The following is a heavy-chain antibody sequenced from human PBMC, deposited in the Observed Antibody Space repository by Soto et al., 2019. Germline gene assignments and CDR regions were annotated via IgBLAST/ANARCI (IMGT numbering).Heavy chain of an antibody. CDR1: GGSISSSSYY. CDR2: IYYSGST. CDR3: ARPGGSSNDY. V-gene: IGHV4-39*01. Sequence: QLQLQESGPGLVKPSETLSLTCTVSGGSISSSSYYWGWIRQPPGKGLEWIGSIYYSGSTYYNPSLMSLVTISVDTSKNQFSLKLSSVTAADTAVYYCARPGGSSNDYWGQGTLVTVSS. J-gene: IGHJ4*02. D-gene: IGHD6-13*01.